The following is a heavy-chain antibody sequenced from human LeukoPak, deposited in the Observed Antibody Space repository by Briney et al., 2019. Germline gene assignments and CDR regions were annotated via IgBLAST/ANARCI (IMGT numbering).Heavy chain of an antibody. V-gene: IGHV1-24*01. CDR2: FDPEDGET. CDR1: GYTLTELS. J-gene: IGHJ4*02. D-gene: IGHD3-22*01. Sequence: GASVKVSCKVSGYTLTELSMHWVRQAPGKGLEWMGGFDPEDGETIYAQKFQGRVTMTEDTSTDTAYMELSSLRSEDTAVYYCATDYYYDSSGSYYTVDYWGQGTLVTVSS. CDR3: ATDYYYDSSGSYYTVDY.